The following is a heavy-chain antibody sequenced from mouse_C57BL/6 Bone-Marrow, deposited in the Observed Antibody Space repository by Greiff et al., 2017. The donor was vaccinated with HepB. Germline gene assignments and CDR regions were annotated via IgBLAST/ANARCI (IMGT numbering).Heavy chain of an antibody. J-gene: IGHJ3*01. D-gene: IGHD1-1*01. V-gene: IGHV1-55*01. CDR2: IYPGSGST. CDR1: GYTFTSYW. Sequence: QVQLQQPGAELVKPGASVKMSCKASGYTFTSYWITWVKQRPGQGLEWIGDIYPGSGSTNYNEKFKSKATLTVDTSSSTAYMQLSSLTSEDSAVYYCARDGSSPPGFAYWGQGTLVTVSA. CDR3: ARDGSSPPGFAY.